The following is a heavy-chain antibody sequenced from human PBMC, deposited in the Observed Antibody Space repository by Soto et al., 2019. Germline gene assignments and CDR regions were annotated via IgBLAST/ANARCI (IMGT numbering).Heavy chain of an antibody. V-gene: IGHV4-39*01. J-gene: IGHJ5*02. D-gene: IGHD3-3*01. Sequence: QLQLQESGPGLVQPSETLSLICTVSGDSIGGSNFYWGWLRQPPGKGLEWIGSIFYSGNTYYNPSLKSRVIMSVDTSKNQLSLTLNSVTAADTAVYYCARTGRIAIFGVVTEFDPWGPGTLVTVSS. CDR3: ARTGRIAIFGVVTEFDP. CDR2: IFYSGNT. CDR1: GDSIGGSNFY.